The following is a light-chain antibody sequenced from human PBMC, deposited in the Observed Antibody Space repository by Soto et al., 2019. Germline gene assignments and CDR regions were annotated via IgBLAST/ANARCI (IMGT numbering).Light chain of an antibody. J-gene: IGKJ1*01. Sequence: DIQMTQSPSTLSASVGDRVTITCRASQSISNWLAWYQQKPGKAPKILIYKASSLESGVPSRFSDSGSGTEFTLTTSSLQPDDFATYYCQQYNSYRWTFGQGTKVEIK. CDR1: QSISNW. V-gene: IGKV1-5*03. CDR3: QQYNSYRWT. CDR2: KAS.